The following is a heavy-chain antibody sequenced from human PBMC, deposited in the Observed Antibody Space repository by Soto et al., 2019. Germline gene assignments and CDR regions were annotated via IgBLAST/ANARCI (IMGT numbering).Heavy chain of an antibody. CDR3: AREGYDFWSGRGAHDAFDI. V-gene: IGHV1-18*01. CDR2: ISAYNGNT. Sequence: ASGKVSCKASGYTFTSYGISGVRQAPGQGLEWMGWISAYNGNTNYAQKLQGRVTMTTDTSTSTAYMELRSLRSDDTAVYYCAREGYDFWSGRGAHDAFDIWGQGTMVTVSS. D-gene: IGHD3-3*01. CDR1: GYTFTSYG. J-gene: IGHJ3*02.